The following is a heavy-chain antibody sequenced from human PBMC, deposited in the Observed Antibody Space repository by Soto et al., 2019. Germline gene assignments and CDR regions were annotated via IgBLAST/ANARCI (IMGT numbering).Heavy chain of an antibody. D-gene: IGHD2-15*01. CDR1: GYTLTELS. CDR3: ATELAISPETPRYCRGGSCSPVFDP. V-gene: IGHV1-24*01. J-gene: IGHJ5*02. CDR2: FDPEDGET. Sequence: ASVKVSCKVSGYTLTELSMHWVRQAPGKGLEWMGGFDPEDGETIYAQKFQGRATMTEDTSTDTAYMELSSLRSEDTAAYYCATELAISPETPRYCRGGSCSPVFDPWARGPLVPVP.